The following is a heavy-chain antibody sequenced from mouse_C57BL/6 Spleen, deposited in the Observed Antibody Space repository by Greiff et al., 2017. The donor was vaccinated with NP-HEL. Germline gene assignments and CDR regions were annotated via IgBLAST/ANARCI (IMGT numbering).Heavy chain of an antibody. CDR2: ISYSGST. D-gene: IGHD2-4*01. V-gene: IGHV3-1*01. J-gene: IGHJ2*01. CDR3: AREGGLRGFDY. CDR1: GYSITSGYD. Sequence: EVKVEESGPGMVKPSQSLSLTCTVTGYSITSGYDWHWIRHFPGNKLEWMGYISYSGSTNYNPSLKSRISITHDTSKNHFFLKLNSVTTEDTATYYCAREGGLRGFDYWGQGTTLTVSS.